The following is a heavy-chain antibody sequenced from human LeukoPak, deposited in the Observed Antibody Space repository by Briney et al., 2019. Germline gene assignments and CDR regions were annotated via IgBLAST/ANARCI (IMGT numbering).Heavy chain of an antibody. J-gene: IGHJ3*02. CDR3: ARTLVPGVRGAFDI. Sequence: SETLSLTCTVSGGSISSYYWSWLRQPPGKGLEWLGYIYYSGSTNYNPSLKSRVTMSIDTSNNHFSLRLNFVTAADTAIYYCARTLVPGVRGAFDIWGRGTMVTVSS. CDR2: IYYSGST. CDR1: GGSISSYY. V-gene: IGHV4-59*12. D-gene: IGHD2-2*01.